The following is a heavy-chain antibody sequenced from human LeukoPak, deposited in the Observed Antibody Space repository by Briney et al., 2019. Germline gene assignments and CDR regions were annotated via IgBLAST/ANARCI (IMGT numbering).Heavy chain of an antibody. D-gene: IGHD3-22*01. J-gene: IGHJ4*02. CDR3: ARGQVRYYYDSSGYYYHPFDY. CDR2: ISSSGSTI. CDR1: GFTFSSYE. V-gene: IGHV3-48*03. Sequence: GGSLRLSCAASGFTFSSYEMNWVRQAPGKGLEWVSYISSSGSTIYYADSVKGRFTISRDNAKNSLYLQMNSLRAEDTAVYYCARGQVRYYYDSSGYYYHPFDYWGQGTLVTVSS.